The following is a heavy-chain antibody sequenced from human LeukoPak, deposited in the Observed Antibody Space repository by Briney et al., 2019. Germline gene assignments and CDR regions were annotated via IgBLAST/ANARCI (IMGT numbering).Heavy chain of an antibody. CDR2: IYYDGST. Sequence: SETLSLTCTVSGGSISSSSYYWGWIRQPPGKGPEWIGSIYYDGSTYYNPSLKSRVTISVDKSKNQFSLKLSSVTAADTAVYYCARDKMGGFDYWGQGTLVTVSS. V-gene: IGHV4-39*07. J-gene: IGHJ4*02. CDR3: ARDKMGGFDY. CDR1: GGSISSSSYY. D-gene: IGHD3-16*01.